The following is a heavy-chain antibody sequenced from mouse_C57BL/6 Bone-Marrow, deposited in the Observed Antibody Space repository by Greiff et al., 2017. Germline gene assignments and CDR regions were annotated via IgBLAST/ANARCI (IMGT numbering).Heavy chain of an antibody. CDR3: ARDYGSPYYFDY. V-gene: IGHV1-69*01. J-gene: IGHJ2*01. D-gene: IGHD1-1*01. CDR2: IDPSDSYT. Sequence: QVQLQQPGAELVMPGASVKLSCKASGYTFTSYWMHWVKQRPGQGLEWIGEIDPSDSYTNYNKKFKGKSTLTVDKSSSTAYMQLSSLTSEDSAVYYCARDYGSPYYFDYWGQGTTLTVSS. CDR1: GYTFTSYW.